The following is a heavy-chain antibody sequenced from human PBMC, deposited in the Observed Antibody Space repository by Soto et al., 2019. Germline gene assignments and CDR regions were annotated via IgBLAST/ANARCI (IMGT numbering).Heavy chain of an antibody. V-gene: IGHV4-59*01. D-gene: IGHD2-15*01. CDR2: IYYSGST. J-gene: IGHJ3*02. Sequence: QVQLQESGPGLVKPSETLSLTCTVSGGSISSYYWSWIRQPPGKGLEWIGYIYYSGSTNYNPSLKSRVTISVDTSKNQFSLKLSSVTAADTAVYYCARGVVVAATLDAFDIWGQGTMVTVSS. CDR1: GGSISSYY. CDR3: ARGVVVAATLDAFDI.